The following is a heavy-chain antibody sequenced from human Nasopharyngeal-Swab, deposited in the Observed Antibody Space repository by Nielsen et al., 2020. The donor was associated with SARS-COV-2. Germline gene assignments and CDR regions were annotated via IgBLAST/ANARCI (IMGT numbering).Heavy chain of an antibody. V-gene: IGHV1-3*01. CDR2: INVDKGNT. J-gene: IGHJ4*02. Sequence: SVKVSCKASGYLFTDYNIHWVRQAPGQGLEWMGWINVDKGNTKQSQRSQGRVTITRDTSASTAYMEVSSLRSEDTAVYYCARLGASGDFDYWGQGTLVTVSS. CDR3: ARLGASGDFDY. CDR1: GYLFTDYN. D-gene: IGHD1-26*01.